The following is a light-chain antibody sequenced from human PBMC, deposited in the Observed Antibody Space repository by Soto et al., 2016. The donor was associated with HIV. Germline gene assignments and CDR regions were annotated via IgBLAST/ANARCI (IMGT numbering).Light chain of an antibody. CDR2: GKN. J-gene: IGLJ2*01. V-gene: IGLV3-19*01. Sequence: SSELTQDPAVSVALGQTVKITCQGDSLRKYFATWDQQKPGQAPILVIYGKNKRPSGIPDRFSGSSSGNTGSLTISGAQAEDEADYYCNSRDNDRVLFGGGTKLTVL. CDR1: SLRKYF. CDR3: NSRDNDRVL.